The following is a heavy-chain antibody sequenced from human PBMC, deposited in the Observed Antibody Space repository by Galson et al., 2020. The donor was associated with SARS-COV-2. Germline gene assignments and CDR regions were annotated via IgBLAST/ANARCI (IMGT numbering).Heavy chain of an antibody. V-gene: IGHV2-26*01. J-gene: IGHJ5*02. CDR3: ARIVTQPYDSSGYYYANWFDP. Sequence: SGPTLVKPTETLTLTCTVSGFSLSNARMGVSWIRQPPGKALEWLAHIFSNDEKSYSTSLKSRLTISKDTSKSQVVLTMTNMDPVDTATYYCARIVTQPYDSSGYYYANWFDPWGQGTLVTVSS. CDR2: IFSNDEK. CDR1: GFSLSNARMG. D-gene: IGHD3-22*01.